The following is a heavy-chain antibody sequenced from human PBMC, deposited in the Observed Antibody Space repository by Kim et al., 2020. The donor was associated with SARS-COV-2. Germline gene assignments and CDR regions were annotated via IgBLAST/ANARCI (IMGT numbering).Heavy chain of an antibody. J-gene: IGHJ4*02. Sequence: DSVKGRFTISRDNAKNSLYLQMNSLRAEDTAVYYCARDSRWAEWLRLDYWGQGTLVTVSS. V-gene: IGHV3-7*01. D-gene: IGHD5-12*01. CDR3: ARDSRWAEWLRLDY.